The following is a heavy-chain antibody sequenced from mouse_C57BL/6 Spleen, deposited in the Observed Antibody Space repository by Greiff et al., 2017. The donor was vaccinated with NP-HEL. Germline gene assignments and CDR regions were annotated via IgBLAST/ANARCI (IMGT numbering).Heavy chain of an antibody. CDR1: YTFTSYW. V-gene: IGHV1-61*01. J-gene: IGHJ2*01. Sequence: QVQLQQPGAELVRPGSSVKLSCKAGYTFTSYWMDWVKQRPGQGLEWIGNIYPSDSETHYNQKFKDKATLTVDKSSSTAYMQLSSLTSEDSAVYYCARRGTFFDYWGQGTTLTVSS. D-gene: IGHD3-3*01. CDR2: IYPSDSET. CDR3: ARRGTFFDY.